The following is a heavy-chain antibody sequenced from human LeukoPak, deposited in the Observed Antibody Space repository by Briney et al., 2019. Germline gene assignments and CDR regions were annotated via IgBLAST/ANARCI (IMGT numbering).Heavy chain of an antibody. CDR1: GFTFSSYA. CDR2: ISSIGGTT. J-gene: IGHJ4*02. V-gene: IGHV3-64D*06. D-gene: IGHD1-26*01. Sequence: PGGSLRLSCSASGFTFSSYAMHWVRQAPGKGLEYVSAISSIGGTTYYADSVKDRFTISRDNSKNTLYLQMSSLRAEDPAVYYCVNHWNLVGATSGYWGQGTLVTVSS. CDR3: VNHWNLVGATSGY.